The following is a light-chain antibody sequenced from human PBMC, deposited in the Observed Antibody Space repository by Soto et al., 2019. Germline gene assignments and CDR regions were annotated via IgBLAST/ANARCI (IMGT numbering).Light chain of an antibody. CDR2: IAS. J-gene: IGKJ4*01. V-gene: IGKV1-12*01. Sequence: DIQMTQSPSSVSASVGDRVTITCRASQDINSWLTWYQQKPGKAPKVLIYIASRLQSGVPSRFCGRGSGTDFSLTISNLQPEDFATYFCQQSKTFPITFGGGTKVDIK. CDR1: QDINSW. CDR3: QQSKTFPIT.